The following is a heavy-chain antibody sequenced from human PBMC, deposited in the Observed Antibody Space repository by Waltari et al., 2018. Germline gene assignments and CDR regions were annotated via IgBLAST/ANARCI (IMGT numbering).Heavy chain of an antibody. D-gene: IGHD5-12*01. Sequence: QVQLVQSGPEVKKPGASVRVSCKAAGYTCTKYDISWVRQAPGQGLEWMGWISAYNGNSYYAQKFQGRVTLTTETSTTTAYMDLRSLRSDDTAMYYCARNSYTGYEDSWGQGTLVTVSS. CDR2: ISAYNGNS. V-gene: IGHV1-18*01. CDR1: GYTCTKYD. J-gene: IGHJ4*02. CDR3: ARNSYTGYEDS.